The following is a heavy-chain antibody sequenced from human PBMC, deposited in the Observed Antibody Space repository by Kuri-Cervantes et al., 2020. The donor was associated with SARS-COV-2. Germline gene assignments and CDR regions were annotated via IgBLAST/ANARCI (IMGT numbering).Heavy chain of an antibody. V-gene: IGHV3-33*08. CDR3: ARGAANYYYMDV. Sequence: GESLKISCVASGFTFSNYVIHWVRQAPGKGLEWVAVIWYDGENEYYAGSVKGRFTISRDNSKNTVSLHMNSLRAEDTVMYYCARGAANYYYMDVWGKGTTVTVSS. J-gene: IGHJ6*03. CDR1: GFTFSNYV. D-gene: IGHD3-16*01. CDR2: IWYDGENE.